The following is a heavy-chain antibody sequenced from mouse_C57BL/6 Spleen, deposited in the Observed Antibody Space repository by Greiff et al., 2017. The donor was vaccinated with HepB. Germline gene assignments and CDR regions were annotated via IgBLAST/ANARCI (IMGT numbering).Heavy chain of an antibody. CDR2: IDPSDSYT. V-gene: IGHV1-69*01. D-gene: IGHD1-1*01. CDR1: GYTFTSYW. CDR3: ASYYHYAMDY. Sequence: QVQLQQPGAELVMPGASVKLSCKASGYTFTSYWMHWVKQRPGQGLEWIGEIDPSDSYTNYNQKFKGKSTLTVDKSSSTAYMQLSSLTSEDSAVYYCASYYHYAMDYWGQGTSVTVSS. J-gene: IGHJ4*01.